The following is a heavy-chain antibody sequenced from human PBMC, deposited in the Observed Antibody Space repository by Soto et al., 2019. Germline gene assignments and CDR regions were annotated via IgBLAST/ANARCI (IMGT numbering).Heavy chain of an antibody. D-gene: IGHD2-15*01. J-gene: IGHJ4*02. CDR2: IYWDDDK. CDR1: GFSLSTSGVG. Sequence: QITLKESGPTLVKPTQTLTLTCTFSGFSLSTSGVGVGWIRQPPGKALEWLALIYWDDDKRYSPSLKSRLTSTQDTSTNQVVLTMTNMDPVDTAPYYCAHSKRCRGGSCYSVYFDYWGQGTLVTVSS. CDR3: AHSKRCRGGSCYSVYFDY. V-gene: IGHV2-5*02.